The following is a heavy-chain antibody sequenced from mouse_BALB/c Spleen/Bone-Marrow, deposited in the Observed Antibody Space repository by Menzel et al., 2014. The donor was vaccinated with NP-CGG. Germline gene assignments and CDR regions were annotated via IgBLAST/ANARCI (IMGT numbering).Heavy chain of an antibody. J-gene: IGHJ4*01. V-gene: IGHV1-14*01. CDR1: GYTFTSYV. Sequence: LVESGPELVQPGASVKMSCKASGYTFTSYVMHWVKQKPGQGLEWIGYINPYNDGTKYNEKFKGKATLTSDKSSNTAYMELSRLTSEDSAVYYCERGDYAMDYWGQGTSVTVSS. CDR2: INPYNDGT. CDR3: ERGDYAMDY.